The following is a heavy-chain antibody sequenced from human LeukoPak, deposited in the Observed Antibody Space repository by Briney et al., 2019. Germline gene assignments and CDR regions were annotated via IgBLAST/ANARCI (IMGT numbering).Heavy chain of an antibody. V-gene: IGHV1-2*06. CDR2: INPNSGGT. CDR3: ARDTPTDQNYYYGMDV. D-gene: IGHD4-11*01. J-gene: IGHJ6*02. Sequence: ASVKVSCKASGYTFTGYYMHWVRQAPGQGLEWMGRINPNSGGTNYAQKFQGRVTMTRDTSISTAYMELSRLRSDDTAVYYCARDTPTDQNYYYGMDVWGRGTTVTVSS. CDR1: GYTFTGYY.